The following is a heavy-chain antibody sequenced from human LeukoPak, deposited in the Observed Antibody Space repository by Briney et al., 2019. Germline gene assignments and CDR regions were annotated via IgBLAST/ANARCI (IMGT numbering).Heavy chain of an antibody. CDR1: GFTFSSYA. Sequence: SGGSLRLSCAASGFTFSSYAMTWVRQAPGKGLEWVSTISGSDGTTYYANSVKGRFTVSRDNSKNTVYLQMNSLRAEDTAVYYCARANFDYWGQGTLVTVSS. J-gene: IGHJ4*02. V-gene: IGHV3-23*01. CDR3: ARANFDY. CDR2: ISGSDGTT.